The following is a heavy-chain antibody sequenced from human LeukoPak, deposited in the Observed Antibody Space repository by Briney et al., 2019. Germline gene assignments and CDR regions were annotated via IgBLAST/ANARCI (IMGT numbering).Heavy chain of an antibody. CDR3: ARVLLVVAATSYYYYGMDV. V-gene: IGHV4-61*01. J-gene: IGHJ6*02. Sequence: SETLSLTCTVSGGSVSSGSYYWSWIRQPPGKGLEWIGYIYYSGSTNYNPSLKSRVTISVDTSKNQFSLKLSSVTAADTAVYYCARVLLVVAATSYYYYGMDVWGQGTTVTVSS. CDR1: GGSVSSGSYY. D-gene: IGHD2-15*01. CDR2: IYYSGST.